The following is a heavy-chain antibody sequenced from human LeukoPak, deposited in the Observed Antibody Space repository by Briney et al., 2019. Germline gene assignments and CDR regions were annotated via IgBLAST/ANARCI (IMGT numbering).Heavy chain of an antibody. CDR3: ASSTTVTPDAFDI. Sequence: ASVKVSCKASGYTFTGYYMHWVRQAPGQGLEWMGWINPNSGGTNYAQKFRGRVTMTRDTSISTAYMELSRLRSDDTAVYYCASSTTVTPDAFDIWGQGTMVTVSS. CDR1: GYTFTGYY. J-gene: IGHJ3*02. CDR2: INPNSGGT. D-gene: IGHD4-17*01. V-gene: IGHV1-2*02.